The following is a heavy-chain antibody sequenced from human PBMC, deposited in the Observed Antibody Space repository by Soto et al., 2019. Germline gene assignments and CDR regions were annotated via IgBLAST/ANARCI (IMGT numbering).Heavy chain of an antibody. CDR1: GFTFSSSW. J-gene: IGHJ3*02. V-gene: IGHV3-7*01. CDR2: IKQDGSEK. D-gene: IGHD3-22*01. Sequence: GGSLRLSCAASGFTFSSSWMSWVRQAPGKGLEWVANIKQDGSEKYYVDSVKGRFTISRDNAKNSLYLQMNSLRAEDTAVYYCARERDYYDSSGYPDAFDIWGQGTMVTASS. CDR3: ARERDYYDSSGYPDAFDI.